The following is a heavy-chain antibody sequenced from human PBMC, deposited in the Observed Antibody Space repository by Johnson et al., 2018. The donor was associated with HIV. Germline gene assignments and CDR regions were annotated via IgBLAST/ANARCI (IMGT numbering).Heavy chain of an antibody. V-gene: IGHV3-33*08. CDR3: ARVQFDAFDI. CDR2: IWYDGSNK. J-gene: IGHJ3*02. CDR1: GFTVSSIY. Sequence: QMLLVESGGGLVQPWGSLRLSCAASGFTVSSIYMSWVRQAPGKGLEWVAVIWYDGSNKDYADSVKGRFTISRDNSKNTLYLQMKSLRAEDTAVYYCARVQFDAFDIWGQGTMVTVSS.